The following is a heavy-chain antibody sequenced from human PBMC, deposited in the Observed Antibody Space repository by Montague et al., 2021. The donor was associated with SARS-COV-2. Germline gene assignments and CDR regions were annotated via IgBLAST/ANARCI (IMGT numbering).Heavy chain of an antibody. J-gene: IGHJ4*02. D-gene: IGHD3-10*01. Sequence: SETLSPTRTVSGASVNSGDFYWSWIRQAPGKGLEWMGYIYYSVDTNYXPSLKSRISISVDRSMNQFSLKLSSVTAADTAVYFCTRNAHYGSASYYIDYWGLGTVVIVSS. CDR2: IYYSVDT. CDR3: TRNAHYGSASYYIDY. CDR1: GASVNSGDFY. V-gene: IGHV4-61*08.